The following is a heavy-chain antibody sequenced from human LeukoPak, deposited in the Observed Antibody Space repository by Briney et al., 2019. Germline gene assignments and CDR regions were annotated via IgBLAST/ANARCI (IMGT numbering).Heavy chain of an antibody. D-gene: IGHD3-22*01. J-gene: IGHJ4*02. CDR1: AGSISSYY. V-gene: IGHV4-59*01. CDR3: ARESYYDSSGAFDY. CDR2: IYYSGST. Sequence: SETLSLTCTVSAGSISSYYWSLIRQPPGKGLEWIGYIYYSGSTNYNPSLKSRVTISVDTSKNQFSLKLSSVTAADTAVYYCARESYYDSSGAFDYWGQGTLVTVSS.